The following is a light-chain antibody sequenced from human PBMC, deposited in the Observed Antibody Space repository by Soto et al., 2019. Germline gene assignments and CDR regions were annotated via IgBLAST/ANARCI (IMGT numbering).Light chain of an antibody. V-gene: IGKV3-11*01. CDR3: QQYNNWPRT. CDR1: QSVSSY. CDR2: DAS. Sequence: EIVLTQFPATLSLSPGERATLSCRASQSVSSYLAWYQQKPGQAPRLLIYDASNRATGIPARFSGSGSGTDFTLTISSLQSEDFAIYYCQQYNNWPRTFGQGTKVDIK. J-gene: IGKJ1*01.